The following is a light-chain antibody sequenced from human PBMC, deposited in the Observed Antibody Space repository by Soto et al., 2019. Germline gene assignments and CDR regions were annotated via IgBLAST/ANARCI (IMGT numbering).Light chain of an antibody. CDR1: SSDVGGYNY. J-gene: IGLJ3*02. V-gene: IGLV2-11*01. Sequence: QSALTQPRSVSGSPGQSVTISCTGTSSDVGGYNYFSWYQQHPGKAPNLMNYNVSKRPSGVPDRSSGSKSGNAASLTISGLQAEDEADYYCCSYAGSYTWVFGRGTKLTVL. CDR2: NVS. CDR3: CSYAGSYTWV.